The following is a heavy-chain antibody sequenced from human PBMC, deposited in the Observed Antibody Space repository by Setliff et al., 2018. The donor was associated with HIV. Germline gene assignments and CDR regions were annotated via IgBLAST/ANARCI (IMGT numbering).Heavy chain of an antibody. CDR1: SESISSSNYY. CDR2: IYYSGST. J-gene: IGHJ4*02. D-gene: IGHD3-16*01. Sequence: SETLSLTCSVSSESISSSNYYWGWIRQPPGKGLEWIGSIYYSGSTYYSPSVKTRVTISLDTSKNQVSLKLTSVTAAGTAVYFCAHRLHIWDFFDYWGPGTVVTVSS. V-gene: IGHV4-39*07. CDR3: AHRLHIWDFFDY.